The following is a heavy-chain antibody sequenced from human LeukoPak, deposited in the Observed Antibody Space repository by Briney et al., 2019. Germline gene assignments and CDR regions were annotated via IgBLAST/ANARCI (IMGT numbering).Heavy chain of an antibody. D-gene: IGHD1-26*01. Sequence: GTSVKVSCKASGFTFTSSAMQWVRQARGQRLEWIGWIVVGSGNTNYAQKFQGRVTITADKSTSTAYMELSSLRSEDTAVYYCATSRVGALLFDYWGQGTLVTVSS. V-gene: IGHV1-58*02. J-gene: IGHJ4*02. CDR1: GFTFTSSA. CDR2: IVVGSGNT. CDR3: ATSRVGALLFDY.